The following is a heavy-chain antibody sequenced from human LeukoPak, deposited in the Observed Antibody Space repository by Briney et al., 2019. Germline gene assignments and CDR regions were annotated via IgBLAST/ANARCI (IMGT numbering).Heavy chain of an antibody. D-gene: IGHD6-13*01. CDR2: ISGSGKTT. Sequence: PGGSLRLSCAASGFTFSDYYMSWIRQTPGKGLEWVSYISGSGKTTYYARSVTGRFTISRDNAKTSLYLDMRNLKAEDTALYYCARDQPLTSSSWSLAEDFQLWGQGTLVTVSS. V-gene: IGHV3-11*01. J-gene: IGHJ1*01. CDR3: ARDQPLTSSSWSLAEDFQL. CDR1: GFTFSDYY.